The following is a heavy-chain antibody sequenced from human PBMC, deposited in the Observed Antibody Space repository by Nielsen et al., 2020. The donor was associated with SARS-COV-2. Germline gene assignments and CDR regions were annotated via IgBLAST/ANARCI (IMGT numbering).Heavy chain of an antibody. Sequence: SETLSLTCTVSGGSISSGGYFWSWIRQHPGKGLEWIGYIYYSGSSYYNLSLKSRVTTSVDTSKKQFSLKLSSVTAADTAVYYCARVALGSTNGMDVWGQGTTVTVSS. CDR1: GGSISSGGYF. CDR2: IYYSGSS. CDR3: ARVALGSTNGMDV. J-gene: IGHJ6*02. V-gene: IGHV4-31*03. D-gene: IGHD2-15*01.